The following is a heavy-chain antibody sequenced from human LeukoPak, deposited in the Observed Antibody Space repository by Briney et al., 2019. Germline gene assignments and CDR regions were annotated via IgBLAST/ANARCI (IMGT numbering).Heavy chain of an antibody. CDR2: IYHSGST. D-gene: IGHD3-16*02. CDR1: GFSISSGGYS. CDR3: ARALLSDFGAFDI. V-gene: IGHV4-30-2*01. Sequence: SETLSLTCAVSGFSISSGGYSWRWIRQPPGKGLEWIGYIYHSGSTYYNPSLKSRVTISVDRSKNQFSLKLSSVTAADTAVYYCARALLSDFGAFDIWGQGTMVTVSS. J-gene: IGHJ3*02.